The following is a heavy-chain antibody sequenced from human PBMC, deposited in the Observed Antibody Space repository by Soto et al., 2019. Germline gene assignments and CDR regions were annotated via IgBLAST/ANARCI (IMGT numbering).Heavy chain of an antibody. V-gene: IGHV1-69*02. CDR1: GGTFSSYT. CDR2: IIPILGIA. CDR3: ALDFWSGYYIGNFDY. D-gene: IGHD3-3*01. J-gene: IGHJ4*02. Sequence: ASVKVSCKASGGTFSSYTISWVRQAPGQGLEWMGRIIPILGIANYAQKFQGRVTITADKSTSTAYMELSSLRSEDTAVYYCALDFWSGYYIGNFDYWGQGTLVTVS.